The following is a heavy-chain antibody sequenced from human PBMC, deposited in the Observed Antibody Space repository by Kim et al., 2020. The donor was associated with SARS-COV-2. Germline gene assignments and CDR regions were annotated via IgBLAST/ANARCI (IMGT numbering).Heavy chain of an antibody. J-gene: IGHJ3*02. CDR1: GFTFSSYW. V-gene: IGHV3-74*01. CDR3: ARGTPYYYDSSGHDAFDI. D-gene: IGHD3-22*01. Sequence: GGSLRLSCAASGFTFSSYWMHWVRQAPGKGLVWVSRINSDGSSTSYADSVKGRFTISRDNAKNTLYLQMNSLRAEDTAVYYCARGTPYYYDSSGHDAFDIWGQGTMVTVSS. CDR2: INSDGSST.